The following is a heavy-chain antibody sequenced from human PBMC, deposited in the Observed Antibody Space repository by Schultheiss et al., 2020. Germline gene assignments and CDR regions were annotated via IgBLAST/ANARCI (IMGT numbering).Heavy chain of an antibody. J-gene: IGHJ6*02. CDR2: IWYDGSNK. CDR1: GFTFSSYG. CDR3: ASRITMVRDSYGMDV. V-gene: IGHV3-33*08. D-gene: IGHD3-10*01. Sequence: GGSLRLSCAASGFTFSSYGMHWVRQAPGKGLEWVAVIWYDGSNKYYADSVKGRFTISRDNSKNTLYLQMNSLRPEDTAVYYCASRITMVRDSYGMDVWGQGTTVTVSS.